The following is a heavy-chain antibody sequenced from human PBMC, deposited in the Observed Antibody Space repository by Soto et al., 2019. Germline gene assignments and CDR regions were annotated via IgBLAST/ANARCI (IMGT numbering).Heavy chain of an antibody. J-gene: IGHJ4*02. Sequence: QVQLVQSGAEVKKPGASVKVSCKASGYTFTDYGISWVRQAPGRGLEWMGWISPYNGNTNYAQKLQGRVTMTTDTSRSTAYMELRSLRSDDTAVYYCARDLPRAIVIVSATHFDCWGQGTLVTVSS. CDR3: ARDLPRAIVIVSATHFDC. CDR2: ISPYNGNT. D-gene: IGHD3-22*01. V-gene: IGHV1-18*01. CDR1: GYTFTDYG.